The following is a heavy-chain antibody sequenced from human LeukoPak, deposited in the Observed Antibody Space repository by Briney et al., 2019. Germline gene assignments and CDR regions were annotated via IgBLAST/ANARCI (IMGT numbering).Heavy chain of an antibody. D-gene: IGHD3-10*01. CDR1: GGSISSYY. J-gene: IGHJ4*02. CDR2: IYYSGST. Sequence: SETLSLTCTVSGGSISSYYWSWIRQPPGKGLEWIGYIYYSGSTNYNPSLKSRVTISVDTSKNQFSLKLSSVTAADTAVYYCARQIAYYYGSGRRNFDYWGQGTLVTVSS. V-gene: IGHV4-59*08. CDR3: ARQIAYYYGSGRRNFDY.